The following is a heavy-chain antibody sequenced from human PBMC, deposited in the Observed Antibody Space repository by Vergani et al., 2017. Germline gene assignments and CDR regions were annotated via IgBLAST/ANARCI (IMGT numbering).Heavy chain of an antibody. Sequence: EVHLLESGGGLIQPGGSLRISCAASGFTFSDFSMSWVRQAPGKGLEWVAFIGSSGPYINYADSVKGRFIISRDNTNNSLFLQLRSLRAEDAAVYYCARDCTSGGCPDNYGMDVWGQGATVTVSS. J-gene: IGHJ6*02. CDR2: IGSSGPYI. D-gene: IGHD2-8*01. CDR1: GFTFSDFS. V-gene: IGHV3-21*06. CDR3: ARDCTSGGCPDNYGMDV.